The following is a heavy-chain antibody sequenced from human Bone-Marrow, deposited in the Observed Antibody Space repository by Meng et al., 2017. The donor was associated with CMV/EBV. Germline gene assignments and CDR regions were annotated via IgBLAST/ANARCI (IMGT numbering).Heavy chain of an antibody. J-gene: IGHJ4*02. CDR1: GFTFDDYG. CDR2: INWNGGST. CDR3: ARDALSGGGDY. D-gene: IGHD6-19*01. Sequence: GESLKISCVASGFTFDDYGMSWVRQAPGKGLDWVSGINWNGGSTGYADSVKGRFTISRDNAKNSLYLQMNSLRAEDTALYYCARDALSGGGDYWGQGALVTVSS. V-gene: IGHV3-20*04.